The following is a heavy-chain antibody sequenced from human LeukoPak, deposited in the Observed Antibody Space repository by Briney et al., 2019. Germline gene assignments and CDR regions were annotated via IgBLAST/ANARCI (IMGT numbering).Heavy chain of an antibody. CDR2: ISSSSSYI. J-gene: IGHJ3*02. Sequence: AGGSLRLSCAASGFTFSSYSMNWVRQAPGKGLEWVSSISSSSSYIYYADSVKGRFTISRDNAKNSLYLQMNSLRAEDTAVYYCARDQIIVGAMVFAFDIWGQGTMVTVSS. CDR3: ARDQIIVGAMVFAFDI. V-gene: IGHV3-21*01. D-gene: IGHD1-26*01. CDR1: GFTFSSYS.